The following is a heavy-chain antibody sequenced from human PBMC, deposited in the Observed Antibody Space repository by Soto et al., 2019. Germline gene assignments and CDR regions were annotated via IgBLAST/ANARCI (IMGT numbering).Heavy chain of an antibody. CDR2: ISRGSDYI. Sequence: EVQLVESGGSLVKPGGSLRLTCAASGFTFSGYTMNWVRQAPGKGLEWVSSISRGSDYIFYADSVKGRFTISRDNARNTLYLQMSSLRAEDTAVYYCAKDSGCVDDACPYDPWGQGTLVTVSS. V-gene: IGHV3-21*01. D-gene: IGHD2-21*02. CDR1: GFTFSGYT. J-gene: IGHJ5*02. CDR3: AKDSGCVDDACPYDP.